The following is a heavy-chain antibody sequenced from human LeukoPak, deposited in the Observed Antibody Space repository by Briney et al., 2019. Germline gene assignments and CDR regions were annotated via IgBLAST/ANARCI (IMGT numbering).Heavy chain of an antibody. CDR1: GFTFSSYW. D-gene: IGHD5-12*01. V-gene: IGHV3-21*01. Sequence: GGSLRLSCAASGFTFSSYWMSWVRQAPGKGLGWVSSVSSSSRFIYYAESMKGRFTISGDDAKSSVFLQMDSLRAEDTAVYYCARDGYDGAYYFDNWGQGTLVTVSS. CDR3: ARDGYDGAYYFDN. J-gene: IGHJ4*02. CDR2: VSSSSRFI.